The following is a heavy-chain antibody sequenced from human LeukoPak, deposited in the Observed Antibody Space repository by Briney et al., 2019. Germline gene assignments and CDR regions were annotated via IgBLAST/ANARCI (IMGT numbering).Heavy chain of an antibody. CDR1: GGSIGSYY. V-gene: IGHV4-59*08. CDR2: IYYSGST. Sequence: PSETLPLTCTVSGGSIGSYYWSWIRQPPGKGLEWIGYIYYSGSTNYNPSLKSRVTISVDTSKSQFSLKLSSVTAADSAVYYCARHGGGWYYFDYWGQGTLVTVSS. D-gene: IGHD6-19*01. CDR3: ARHGGGWYYFDY. J-gene: IGHJ4*02.